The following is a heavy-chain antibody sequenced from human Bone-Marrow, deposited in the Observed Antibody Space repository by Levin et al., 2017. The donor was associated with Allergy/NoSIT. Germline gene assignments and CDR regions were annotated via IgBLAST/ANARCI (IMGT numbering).Heavy chain of an antibody. J-gene: IGHJ4*02. CDR2: INQDGGTK. V-gene: IGHV3-7*01. D-gene: IGHD2-8*02. CDR1: GFLLSSYW. CDR3: ARDWSGALDY. Sequence: LSLTCAASGFLLSSYWMAWVRQTPGKGLEWVANINQDGGTKNYVDSVKGRFTISRDNAKNSLYLQMNSLRAEDTAVYYCARDWSGALDYWGQGTLVTVSS.